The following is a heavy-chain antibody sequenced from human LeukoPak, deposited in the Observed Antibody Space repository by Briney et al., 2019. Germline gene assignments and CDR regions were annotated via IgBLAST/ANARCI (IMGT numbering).Heavy chain of an antibody. CDR1: GFTFSSYS. J-gene: IGHJ4*02. CDR3: ARERYSSSDFDY. D-gene: IGHD6-6*01. V-gene: IGHV3-21*01. CDR2: ISSSSSYI. Sequence: GGSLRLSCAASGFTFSSYSMNWVRQAPGKGLKWVSSISSSSSYIYYADSVKGRFTISRDNAKNSLYLQMNSLRAEDTAVYYCARERYSSSDFDYWGQGTLVTVSS.